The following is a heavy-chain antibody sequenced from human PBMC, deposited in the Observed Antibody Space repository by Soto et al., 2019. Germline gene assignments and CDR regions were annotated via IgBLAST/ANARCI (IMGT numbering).Heavy chain of an antibody. CDR3: ARQKGINNYYGMDV. J-gene: IGHJ6*02. CDR1: CYTFTSYT. Sequence: SVKVSCRDSCYTFTSYTFSWVRQAPVQGLEWMGWISANNGNIRYAQKLQGRVTMTTDTSTSTVYVEVWSLRSDDTAVYYCARQKGINNYYGMDVWGQGTKVTVSS. CDR2: ISANNGNI. V-gene: IGHV1-18*04. D-gene: IGHD3-10*01.